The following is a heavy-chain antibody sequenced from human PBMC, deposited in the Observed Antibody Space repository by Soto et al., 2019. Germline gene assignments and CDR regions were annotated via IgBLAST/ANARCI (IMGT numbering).Heavy chain of an antibody. V-gene: IGHV4-4*02. D-gene: IGHD3-22*01. Sequence: SETLSLTCAVSGGSISSSNWWSWVRQPPGKGLEWIGEIYHSGSTNYNPSLKSRVTISVDKSKNQFSLKLSSVTAADTAVYYCATTVGDYYDGSGYYYFDYWGQGTLVTVSS. CDR2: IYHSGST. CDR1: GGSISSSNW. J-gene: IGHJ4*02. CDR3: ATTVGDYYDGSGYYYFDY.